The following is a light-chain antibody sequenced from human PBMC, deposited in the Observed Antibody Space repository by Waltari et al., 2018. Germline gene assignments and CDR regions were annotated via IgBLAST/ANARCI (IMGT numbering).Light chain of an antibody. J-gene: IGLJ1*01. V-gene: IGLV2-23*02. CDR2: GVS. CDR1: SSDVGGYNY. Sequence: QSALTQPASVSGSPGQSITISCTGTSSDVGGYNYVSWYQQHPGKAPKLMIYGVSKRPSGVSNRFSGSKSGNTASLTISGLQAEDEADYYCCSYAGSSFYVFGTGTKVTVL. CDR3: CSYAGSSFYV.